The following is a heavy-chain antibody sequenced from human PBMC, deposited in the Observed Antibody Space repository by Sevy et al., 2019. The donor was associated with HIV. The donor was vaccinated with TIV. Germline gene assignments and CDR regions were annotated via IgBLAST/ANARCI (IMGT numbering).Heavy chain of an antibody. CDR3: ARDLAAAGTSDY. D-gene: IGHD6-13*01. Sequence: GGSLRLSCAASGFTFSSYAMHWVRQAPGKGLEWVAVISYDGSNKYYADSVKGRFTISRDNSKNMLYLQMNSLRAEDTAVYYCARDLAAAGTSDYWGQGTLVTVSS. V-gene: IGHV3-30-3*01. CDR1: GFTFSSYA. J-gene: IGHJ4*02. CDR2: ISYDGSNK.